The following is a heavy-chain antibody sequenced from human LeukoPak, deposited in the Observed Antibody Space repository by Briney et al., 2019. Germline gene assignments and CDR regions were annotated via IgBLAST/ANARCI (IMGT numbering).Heavy chain of an antibody. CDR2: ISSSSSYI. Sequence: GGSLRLSCAASGFTFSGYSMNWVRQAPGKGLEWVSSISSSSSYIYYADSVRGRFTISRDNAKNSLYLQMNSLRAEDTAVYYCARGVVRYFDYWGQGALVTVSS. D-gene: IGHD3-9*01. CDR1: GFTFSGYS. V-gene: IGHV3-21*01. J-gene: IGHJ4*02. CDR3: ARGVVRYFDY.